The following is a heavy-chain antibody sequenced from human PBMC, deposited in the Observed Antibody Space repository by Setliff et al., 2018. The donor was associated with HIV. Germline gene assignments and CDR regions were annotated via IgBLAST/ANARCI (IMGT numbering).Heavy chain of an antibody. J-gene: IGHJ4*02. V-gene: IGHV4-38-2*01. CDR3: VSQPESRWQIEY. D-gene: IGHD3-10*01. CDR2: VYHSGNT. Sequence: PSETLSLTCAVSGYSISRGYFWVWVRQPPGKGLEWIGSVYHSGNTDYNISLKSRVTISIDNSNNHFSLKLRSVTAADTAVYYCVSQPESRWQIEYWGQGTLVTVSS. CDR1: GYSISRGYF.